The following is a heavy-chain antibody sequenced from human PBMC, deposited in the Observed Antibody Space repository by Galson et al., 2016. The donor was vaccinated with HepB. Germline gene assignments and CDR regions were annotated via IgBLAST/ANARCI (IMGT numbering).Heavy chain of an antibody. Sequence: SLRLSCAASTFTVNSNHMSWVRQAPGKGLEWVSIIYRGGSTNYPESVKGRFTISRDNAQSTVYLQMNSLTAEDTVVYYCARVFESQVGRFDPWGQGSMVTVSS. D-gene: IGHD1-26*01. CDR2: IYRGGST. CDR3: ARVFESQVGRFDP. CDR1: TFTVNSNH. J-gene: IGHJ5*02. V-gene: IGHV3-66*01.